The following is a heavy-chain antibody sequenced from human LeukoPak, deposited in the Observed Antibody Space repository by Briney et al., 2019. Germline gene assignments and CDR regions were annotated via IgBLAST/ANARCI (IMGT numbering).Heavy chain of an antibody. J-gene: IGHJ4*02. Sequence: PSETLSLTCTVSGGSISSYYWSWIRQPPGKGLEWIGYIYYSGSTNYNPSLKSRVTISVDTSKNQFSLKLSSVTAADTAVYYCARSGYNYLASDYWGQGTLVTVSS. V-gene: IGHV4-59*01. CDR1: GGSISSYY. CDR2: IYYSGST. CDR3: ARSGYNYLASDY. D-gene: IGHD5-24*01.